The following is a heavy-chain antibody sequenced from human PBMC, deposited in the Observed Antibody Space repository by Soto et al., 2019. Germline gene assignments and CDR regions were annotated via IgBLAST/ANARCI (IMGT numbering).Heavy chain of an antibody. CDR3: ARDADILTGSDAFDI. J-gene: IGHJ3*02. Sequence: SETLSLTCTVSGGSISSSSYYWGWIRQPPGKGLEWIGSIYYSGSTYYNPSLKSRFTISRDNAKNSLYLQMNSLRAEDTAVYYCARDADILTGSDAFDIWGQGTMVTVSS. V-gene: IGHV4-39*07. CDR2: IYYSGST. D-gene: IGHD3-9*01. CDR1: GGSISSSSYY.